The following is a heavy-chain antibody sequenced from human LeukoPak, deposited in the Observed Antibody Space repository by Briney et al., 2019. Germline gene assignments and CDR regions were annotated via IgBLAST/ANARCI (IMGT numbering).Heavy chain of an antibody. CDR1: GGTFSSYA. D-gene: IGHD3-22*01. V-gene: IGHV1-69*13. Sequence: GASVKVSCKASGGTFSSYAISWVRQAPGQGLEWMGGIIPIFGTANYAQKFQGRVTITADESTSTAYMELSSLRSEDTAVYYCARDRGDYYDSSGYYSLFDYWGQGTLVTVSS. J-gene: IGHJ4*02. CDR3: ARDRGDYYDSSGYYSLFDY. CDR2: IIPIFGTA.